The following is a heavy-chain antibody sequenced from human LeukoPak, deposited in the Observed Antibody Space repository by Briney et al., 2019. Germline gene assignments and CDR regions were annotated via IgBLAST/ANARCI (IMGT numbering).Heavy chain of an antibody. CDR2: IKQDGSEK. Sequence: GGSLRPSCAASGFTFSSYWMSWVRQAPGKGLEWVANIKQDGSEKYYVDSVKGRFTISRDNAKNSLYLQMNSLRAEDTAVYYCASGGSGYYPFDYWGQGTLVTVSS. CDR1: GFTFSSYW. V-gene: IGHV3-7*01. CDR3: ASGGSGYYPFDY. D-gene: IGHD3-22*01. J-gene: IGHJ4*02.